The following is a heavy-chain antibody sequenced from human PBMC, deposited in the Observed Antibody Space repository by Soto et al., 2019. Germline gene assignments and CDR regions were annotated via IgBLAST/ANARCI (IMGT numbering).Heavy chain of an antibody. D-gene: IGHD6-13*01. V-gene: IGHV4-39*01. Sequence: QLQLQESGPGLVKPSETLSLTCTVSGGSISSSSYYWGWIRQPPGKGLEWIGSIYYSGSTYYNPSLKSRVPISVDTSKNQFSLKLSSVTAADTAVYYCARHSGSSWYPFYYYYMDVWGKGTTVTVSS. J-gene: IGHJ6*03. CDR3: ARHSGSSWYPFYYYYMDV. CDR2: IYYSGST. CDR1: GGSISSSSYY.